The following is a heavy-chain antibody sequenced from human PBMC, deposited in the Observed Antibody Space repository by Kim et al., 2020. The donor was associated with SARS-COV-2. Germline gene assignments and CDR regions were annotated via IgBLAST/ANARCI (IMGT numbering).Heavy chain of an antibody. V-gene: IGHV4-34*01. Sequence: SETLSLTCAVYGGSFSGYYWSWIRQPPGKGLEWIGEINHSGSTNYNPSLKSRVTIPVDTSKNQFSLRLSSVTAADTALYYCARGYYGSGSYSHWGQGTLV. D-gene: IGHD3-10*01. CDR2: INHSGST. J-gene: IGHJ4*02. CDR3: ARGYYGSGSYSH. CDR1: GGSFSGYY.